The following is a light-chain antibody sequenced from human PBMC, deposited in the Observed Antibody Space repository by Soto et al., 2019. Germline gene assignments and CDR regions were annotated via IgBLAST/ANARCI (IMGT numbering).Light chain of an antibody. V-gene: IGKV1-5*03. CDR1: QSISSW. J-gene: IGKJ4*01. Sequence: DIQMTQSPSTLSASVGDRVTLTCRASQSISSWLAWYQQKPGKAPKLLIYKASSLESGVPSRFSGSGSGTEFTLTISSLQPDDFATYDCQQYYSYSLTFGGGTKVEIK. CDR2: KAS. CDR3: QQYYSYSLT.